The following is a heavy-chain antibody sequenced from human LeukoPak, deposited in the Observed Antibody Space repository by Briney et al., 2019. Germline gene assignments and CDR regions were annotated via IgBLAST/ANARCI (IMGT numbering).Heavy chain of an antibody. V-gene: IGHV3-30*01. CDR1: GFTFSSYA. Sequence: PGRSLRLSCAASGFTFSSYAMHWVRQAPGKGLEWVAVISYDGSNKYYADSVKGRFTISRDNSKNTLYLRMNSLRAEDTAVYYCARGPWLRGYFDYWGQGTLVTVSS. J-gene: IGHJ4*02. D-gene: IGHD5-18*01. CDR3: ARGPWLRGYFDY. CDR2: ISYDGSNK.